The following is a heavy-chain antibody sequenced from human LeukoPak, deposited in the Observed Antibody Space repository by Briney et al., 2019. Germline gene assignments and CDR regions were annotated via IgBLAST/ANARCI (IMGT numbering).Heavy chain of an antibody. V-gene: IGHV1-2*02. CDR2: IIPNSGGT. CDR3: ARDNHRYYDFWSGYYLDY. CDR1: GYTFTGYY. Sequence: GDSVKVSCKASGYTFTGYYMHWVRQAPGQGLEWMGWIIPNSGGTNYAQKFQGRVTMTRDTSISTAYMELSRLRSDDTAVYYCARDNHRYYDFWSGYYLDYWGQGTLVTVSS. J-gene: IGHJ4*02. D-gene: IGHD3-3*01.